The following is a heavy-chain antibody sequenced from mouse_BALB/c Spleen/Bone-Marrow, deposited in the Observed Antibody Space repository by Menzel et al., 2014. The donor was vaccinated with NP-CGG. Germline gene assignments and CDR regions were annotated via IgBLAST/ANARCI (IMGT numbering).Heavy chain of an antibody. D-gene: IGHD2-1*01. Sequence: QVQLQQSGPQLVRPGASVKISCKASGYSFTSYWMHWGKQRPGQGLEWIGMIDPSDSETRLNQKFKDRATLTVDKSSSTAYMQLSSPTSEDSAVYYCASPSDGNPFAYWGQGTLVTVSA. V-gene: IGHV1S126*01. CDR2: IDPSDSET. CDR1: GYSFTSYW. CDR3: ASPSDGNPFAY. J-gene: IGHJ3*01.